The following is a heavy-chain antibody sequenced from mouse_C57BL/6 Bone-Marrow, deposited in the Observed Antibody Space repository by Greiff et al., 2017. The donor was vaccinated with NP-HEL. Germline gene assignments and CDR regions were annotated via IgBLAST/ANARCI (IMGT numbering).Heavy chain of an antibody. D-gene: IGHD5-1*01. V-gene: IGHV1-22*01. CDR2: INTNNGGT. CDR1: GYTFTDYN. J-gene: IGHJ3*01. CDR3: ARDVPSAY. Sequence: EVKLQQSGPELVKPGASVKMSCKASGYTFTDYNMHWVKQSPGKSLEWIGYINTNNGGTSYNQKFKGKATLTVYKSSSTAYMELRSLTSEDTAVYYCARDVPSAYWGQGTLVTVSA.